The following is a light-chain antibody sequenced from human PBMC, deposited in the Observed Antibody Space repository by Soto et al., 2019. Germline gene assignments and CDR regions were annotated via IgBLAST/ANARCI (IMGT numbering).Light chain of an antibody. CDR2: EVN. V-gene: IGLV2-23*02. J-gene: IGLJ1*01. CDR3: CSSGGSPTYV. Sequence: QSVLTQPASVSGSPGQSITISCTGTSSNVGSYKLVSWYQQHPGKAPKLMIFEVNKRPSGVSNRFSGSKSGNTASLTISGLTVDDEAYYYCCSSGGSPTYVFGTGTKVTVL. CDR1: SSNVGSYKL.